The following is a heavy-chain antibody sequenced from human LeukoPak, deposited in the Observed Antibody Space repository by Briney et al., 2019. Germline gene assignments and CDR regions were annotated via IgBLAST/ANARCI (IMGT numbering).Heavy chain of an antibody. Sequence: EASVKVSCKVSGYTLTELSMHWVRQAPGKGLEWMGGFDPEDGETIYAQKFQGRVTMTEDTSTDTAYMELSSLRSEDTAVYYCATWYSSSWSPFDYWGQGTLVAGSS. CDR2: FDPEDGET. CDR3: ATWYSSSWSPFDY. V-gene: IGHV1-24*01. D-gene: IGHD6-13*01. CDR1: GYTLTELS. J-gene: IGHJ4*02.